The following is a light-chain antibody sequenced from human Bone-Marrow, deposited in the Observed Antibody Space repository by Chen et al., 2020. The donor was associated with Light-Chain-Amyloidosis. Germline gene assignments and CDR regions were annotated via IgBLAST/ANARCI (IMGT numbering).Light chain of an antibody. V-gene: IGLV3-21*02. CDR1: NIGSTS. CDR3: QVWDRSSDRPV. CDR2: DDS. Sequence: SYVLTQPSSVSVAPGQTATIACGGNNIGSTSVHWYQQTPGQAALLVVYDDSDRPSGIPERLSGSNSGNTATLTISRVEAGDEADYYCQVWDRSSDRPVFGGGTELTVL. J-gene: IGLJ3*02.